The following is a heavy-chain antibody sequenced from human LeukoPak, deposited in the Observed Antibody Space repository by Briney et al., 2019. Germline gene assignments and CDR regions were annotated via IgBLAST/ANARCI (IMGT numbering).Heavy chain of an antibody. V-gene: IGHV1-69*01. D-gene: IGHD5-18*01. Sequence: ASVKVSCKASGGTFSSYAISWVRQAPGQGLEWMGGIIPIFGTANYAQKFQGRVTITADESTSTAYMELSSLRSEDTAVYYCARGGYSYGTDYYYYMDVWGKGTTVTISS. CDR1: GGTFSSYA. CDR2: IIPIFGTA. CDR3: ARGGYSYGTDYYYYMDV. J-gene: IGHJ6*03.